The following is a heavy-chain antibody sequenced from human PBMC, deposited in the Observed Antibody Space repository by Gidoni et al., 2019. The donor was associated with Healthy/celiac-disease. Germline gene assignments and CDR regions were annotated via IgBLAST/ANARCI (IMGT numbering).Heavy chain of an antibody. V-gene: IGHV1-8*01. J-gene: IGHJ6*02. CDR2: MNPNSGNT. D-gene: IGHD3-10*01. Sequence: QVQLVQSGAEVKKPGASVKVSCKASGYTFTSYDINWVRQSTGQGLEWMGWMNPNSGNTGYAQKFQGRVTMTRNTSISTAYMELSSLRSEDTAVYYCARGQVVLWFGELKYGMDVWGQGTTVTVSS. CDR1: GYTFTSYD. CDR3: ARGQVVLWFGELKYGMDV.